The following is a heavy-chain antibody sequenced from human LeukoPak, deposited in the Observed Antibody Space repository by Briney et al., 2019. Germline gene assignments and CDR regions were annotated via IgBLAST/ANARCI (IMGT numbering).Heavy chain of an antibody. V-gene: IGHV3-23*01. CDR2: ISGSGGST. CDR3: AKDSVSVTTVWIHDHPTGKGIDY. CDR1: GFTFSSYA. J-gene: IGHJ4*02. Sequence: PGGSLRLSCAASGFTFSSYAMSWVRQAPGKGLEWVSAISGSGGSTYYADSVKGRFTISRDNSKNTLYLQMNSLRAEDTAVYYCAKDSVSVTTVWIHDHPTGKGIDYWGQGTLVTVSS. D-gene: IGHD4-17*01.